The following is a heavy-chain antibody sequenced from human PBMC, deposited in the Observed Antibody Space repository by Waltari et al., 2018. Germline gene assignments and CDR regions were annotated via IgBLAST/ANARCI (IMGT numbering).Heavy chain of an antibody. CDR1: GFTFSSYG. J-gene: IGHJ6*03. Sequence: QVQLVESGGGVVQPGRSLRLSCAASGFTFSSYGMHWVSPAPGKGLEWVAVISYDGSNKYYADSVKGRFTISRDNSKNTLYLQMNSLRAEDTAVYYCAKVPWRGSYRYYYYMDVWGKGTTVTVSS. D-gene: IGHD3-16*02. CDR2: ISYDGSNK. V-gene: IGHV3-30*18. CDR3: AKVPWRGSYRYYYYMDV.